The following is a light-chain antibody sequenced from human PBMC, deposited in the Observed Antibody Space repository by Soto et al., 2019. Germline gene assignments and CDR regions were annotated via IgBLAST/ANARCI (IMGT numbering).Light chain of an antibody. CDR3: SSYTTTTTPVV. CDR1: SSDIGTYDY. CDR2: EVN. Sequence: QSVLTQPASVSGSPGQSITISCTGTSSDIGTYDYVSWYQHHPGKAPKLMIYEVNNRPSGVSDRFSGSKSGKTASLTISGLQAEDEADYYCSSYTTTTTPVVFGGGTKLTVL. J-gene: IGLJ2*01. V-gene: IGLV2-14*01.